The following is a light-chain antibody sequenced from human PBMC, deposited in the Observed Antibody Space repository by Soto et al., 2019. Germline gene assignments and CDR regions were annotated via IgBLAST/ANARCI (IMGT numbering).Light chain of an antibody. J-gene: IGKJ5*01. V-gene: IGKV3-11*01. CDR1: QSVSRY. Sequence: EIVLTQSPATLSISPGERATLSCRASQSVSRYLAWYQKKPGQAPRLLIYDASNRATGIPARFSGSGSGTDFTLTISSLEPEDFAVYYCQQRSNWPAITFGQGTRLEIK. CDR3: QQRSNWPAIT. CDR2: DAS.